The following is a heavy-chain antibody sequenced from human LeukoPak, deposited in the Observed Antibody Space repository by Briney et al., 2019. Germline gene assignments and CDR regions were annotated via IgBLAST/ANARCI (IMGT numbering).Heavy chain of an antibody. CDR3: ARDPAYCGGDCSIDY. CDR1: GFTFSIYS. J-gene: IGHJ4*02. Sequence: GGSLRLSCAASGFTFSIYSMNWVRQAPGKGLEWVSSISSSSSYIYYADSVKGRFTISRDNAKNSLYLQMNSLRAEDTAVYYCARDPAYCGGDCSIDYWGQGTLVTVSS. V-gene: IGHV3-21*01. D-gene: IGHD2-21*02. CDR2: ISSSSSYI.